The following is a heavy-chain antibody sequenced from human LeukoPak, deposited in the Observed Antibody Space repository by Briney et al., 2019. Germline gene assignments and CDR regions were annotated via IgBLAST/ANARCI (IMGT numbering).Heavy chain of an antibody. Sequence: SETLSLTCTVSGGSISSGSYYWSWIRQPAGKGLEWIGRIYTSGSTNYNPSLKSRVTISVDTSKNQFSLKLSSVTAADTAVYYCARGIVGATPDSFFDYWGQGTLVTVSS. V-gene: IGHV4-61*02. CDR2: IYTSGST. J-gene: IGHJ4*02. D-gene: IGHD1-26*01. CDR3: ARGIVGATPDSFFDY. CDR1: GGSISSGSYY.